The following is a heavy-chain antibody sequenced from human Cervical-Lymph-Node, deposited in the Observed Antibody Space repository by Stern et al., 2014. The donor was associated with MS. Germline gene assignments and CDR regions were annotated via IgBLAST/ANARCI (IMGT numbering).Heavy chain of an antibody. CDR1: GFTFSTYW. Sequence: EVQLLESGGGLVQPGGSLRLSCAASGFTFSTYWMHWVRQAPGKGLEWVSRINSDESSTAYANSVKGRFSISRDNDKNTLYLQMNSLRAEDTAVYYCARGVMVAATYAYDIWGQGTMVTISS. J-gene: IGHJ3*02. V-gene: IGHV3-74*02. CDR2: INSDESST. CDR3: ARGVMVAATYAYDI. D-gene: IGHD2-15*01.